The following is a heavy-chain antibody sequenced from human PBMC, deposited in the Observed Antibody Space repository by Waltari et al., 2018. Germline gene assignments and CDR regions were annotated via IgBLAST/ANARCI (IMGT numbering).Heavy chain of an antibody. CDR3: ARGSGGPYDFWSGYYYYYYYGMDV. CDR1: GYSFTSYW. J-gene: IGHJ6*02. V-gene: IGHV5-51*03. CDR2: IYPGDSDT. Sequence: EVQLVQSGAEVKKPGEPLKISCNGSGYSFTSYWIRWVPPMPGQGLEWMGIIYPGDSDTRYSPSFQGQVTISADKSISTAYLQWSSLKASDTAMYYCARGSGGPYDFWSGYYYYYYYGMDVWGQGTTVTVSS. D-gene: IGHD3-3*01.